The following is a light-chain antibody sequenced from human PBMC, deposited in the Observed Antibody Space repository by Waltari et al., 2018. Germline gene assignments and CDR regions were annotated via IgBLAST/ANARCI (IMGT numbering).Light chain of an antibody. J-gene: IGKJ1*01. CDR1: QSVSSN. CDR2: GVS. Sequence: EIVMTQSPATLSVSPGGRATLSCRASQSVSSNLAWYQQKPGQAPRLLIYGVSTRATGIPASFSGSGSGTEFTLIISSLQSEDFAVYYCQQYNNWPRTFGQGTKVEIK. CDR3: QQYNNWPRT. V-gene: IGKV3-15*01.